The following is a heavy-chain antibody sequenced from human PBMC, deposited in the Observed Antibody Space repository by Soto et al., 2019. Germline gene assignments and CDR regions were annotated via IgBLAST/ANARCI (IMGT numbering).Heavy chain of an antibody. CDR1: GFSLSTSGVG. J-gene: IGHJ4*02. D-gene: IGHD3-10*01. Sequence: QITLKESGPTLVKPTQTLTLTCTFSGFSLSTSGVGVGWIRQPPGKALEWLALIYWDDDKRYSPSLKSRLTITKDTSKKQVVLTVTNIDPVDTATDYGAHRPYYYGSGNPFDYWGQGTLGTVSS. CDR3: AHRPYYYGSGNPFDY. V-gene: IGHV2-5*02. CDR2: IYWDDDK.